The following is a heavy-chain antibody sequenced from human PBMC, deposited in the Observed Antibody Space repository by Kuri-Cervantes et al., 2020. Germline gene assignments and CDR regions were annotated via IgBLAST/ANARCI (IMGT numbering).Heavy chain of an antibody. CDR1: GFTFSSYG. CDR3: ARDRLLLWFGETPDY. CDR2: ISYDGSNK. D-gene: IGHD3-10*01. J-gene: IGHJ4*02. V-gene: IGHV3-30*19. Sequence: GESLKISCAASGFTFSSYGMHWVRQAPGKGLEWVAVISYDGSNKYYADSVKGRFTISRDNSKNTLYLQMNSLRAEDTAVYYCARDRLLLWFGETPDYWGQGTLVTVSS.